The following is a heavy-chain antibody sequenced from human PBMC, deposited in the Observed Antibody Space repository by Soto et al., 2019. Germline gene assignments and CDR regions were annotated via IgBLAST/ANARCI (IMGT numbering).Heavy chain of an antibody. CDR1: GLTFSSYG. V-gene: IGHV3-30*18. J-gene: IGHJ6*02. CDR3: AKSQSGASGEDSSSWYPDYYYYGMDV. D-gene: IGHD6-13*01. Sequence: GGSLRLSCAASGLTFSSYGMHWVRQAPGKGLEWVAVISYDGSNKYYADSVKGRFTISRDNSKNTLYLQMNSLRAEDTAVYYCAKSQSGASGEDSSSWYPDYYYYGMDVWGQGTTVTVSS. CDR2: ISYDGSNK.